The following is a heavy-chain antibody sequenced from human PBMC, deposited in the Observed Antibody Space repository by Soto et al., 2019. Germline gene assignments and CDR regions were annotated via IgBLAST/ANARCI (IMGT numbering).Heavy chain of an antibody. V-gene: IGHV3-23*01. J-gene: IGHJ4*02. CDR3: AKPPGLLFDY. CDR1: GCTFSSYA. Sequence: GGSLRLSCAASGCTFSSYAMSWVRQAPGKGLEWVSAISGSGGSTYYADSVKGRFAISRDNSKNTLYLQMNSLRAEDTAVYYCAKPPGLLFDYWGQGTLVTVSS. D-gene: IGHD3-22*01. CDR2: ISGSGGST.